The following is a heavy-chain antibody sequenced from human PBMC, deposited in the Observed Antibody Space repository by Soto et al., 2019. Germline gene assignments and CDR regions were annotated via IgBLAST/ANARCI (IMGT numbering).Heavy chain of an antibody. Sequence: PGGSLRLSCAASGFTFSSYGMHWVRQAPGKGLEWVAVISYDGSNKYYADSVKGRFTISRDNSKNTLYLQMNSLRAEDTAVYYCAKRSPNTAMVTLWFDPWGQGTLVTVSS. J-gene: IGHJ5*02. V-gene: IGHV3-30*18. D-gene: IGHD5-18*01. CDR2: ISYDGSNK. CDR3: AKRSPNTAMVTLWFDP. CDR1: GFTFSSYG.